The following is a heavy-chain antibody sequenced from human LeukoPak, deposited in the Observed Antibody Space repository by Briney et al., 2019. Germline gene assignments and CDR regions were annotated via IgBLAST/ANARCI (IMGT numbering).Heavy chain of an antibody. J-gene: IGHJ4*02. V-gene: IGHV3-7*03. Sequence: GGSLRLSCAPSGFTFSNYWMSWIRQAPGEGLEWLGHIKEDGSEKNCVDSVKGRFTISRDSAKNSLYLQMNSLRVEDTAVYYCARVRVGGGDPEIGSYWGQGTLVTVSS. CDR2: IKEDGSEK. CDR1: GFTFSNYW. D-gene: IGHD2-21*02. CDR3: ARVRVGGGDPEIGSY.